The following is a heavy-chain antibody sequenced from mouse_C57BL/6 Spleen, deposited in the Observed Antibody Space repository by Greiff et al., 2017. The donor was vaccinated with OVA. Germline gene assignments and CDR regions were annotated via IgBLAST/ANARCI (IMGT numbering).Heavy chain of an antibody. CDR3: ARGGYDGYYDFDY. Sequence: QVQLKQPGAELVKPGASVKMSCKASGYTFTSYWITWVKQRPGQGLEWIGDIYPGSGSTNYNEKFKSKATLTVDTSSSTAYMQLSSLTSEDYAVYYCARGGYDGYYDFDYWGQGTTLTVSS. D-gene: IGHD2-3*01. J-gene: IGHJ2*01. V-gene: IGHV1-55*01. CDR2: IYPGSGST. CDR1: GYTFTSYW.